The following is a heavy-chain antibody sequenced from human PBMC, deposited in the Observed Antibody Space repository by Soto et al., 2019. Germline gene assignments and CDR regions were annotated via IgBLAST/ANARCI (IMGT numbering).Heavy chain of an antibody. CDR3: ARHYGSYTDY. Sequence: EESLKISCTGSGYRFSSYWIGWVRQMPGKGLEWMGIIYPSDSDTRYSPSFQGQVTISADKSINTAYLQWSSLKASDTAMYYCARHYGSYTDYWGQGTLVTVSS. D-gene: IGHD3-10*01. CDR1: GYRFSSYW. J-gene: IGHJ4*02. CDR2: IYPSDSDT. V-gene: IGHV5-51*01.